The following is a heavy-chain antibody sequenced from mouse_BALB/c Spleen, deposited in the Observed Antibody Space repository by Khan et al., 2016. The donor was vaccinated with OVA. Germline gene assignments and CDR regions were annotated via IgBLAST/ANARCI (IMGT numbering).Heavy chain of an antibody. CDR1: GDSITSGY. J-gene: IGHJ2*01. Sequence: VQLKESGPSLVKPSQTLSLTCSVTGDSITSGYWNWIRKFPGNKLEYMGYISYSGSTYYNPSLKSRISITRDTSKNQYYLQLNSVTTEDTATYYCARYVIYYDYDWYFDYWGQGSTLTVSS. CDR3: ARYVIYYDYDWYFDY. D-gene: IGHD2-4*01. CDR2: ISYSGST. V-gene: IGHV3-8*02.